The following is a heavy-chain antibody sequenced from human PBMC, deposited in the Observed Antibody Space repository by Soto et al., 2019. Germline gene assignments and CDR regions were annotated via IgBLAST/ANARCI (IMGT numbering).Heavy chain of an antibody. J-gene: IGHJ6*02. Sequence: QVQLVESGGGVVQAGRYLRLSCAASGFSFSTHGMHWVRQAPGKGLEWVALISYDGSDKYYAASVKGRFTISRDNSKSTLYQQMNSLRGEDTAVYYCAKVKSPVVRGVRLQSYPMDVWGQGTTVTVSS. CDR2: ISYDGSDK. CDR1: GFSFSTHG. D-gene: IGHD3-10*01. V-gene: IGHV3-30*18. CDR3: AKVKSPVVRGVRLQSYPMDV.